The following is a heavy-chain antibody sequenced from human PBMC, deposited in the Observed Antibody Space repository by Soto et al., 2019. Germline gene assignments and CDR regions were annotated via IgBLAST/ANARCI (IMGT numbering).Heavy chain of an antibody. J-gene: IGHJ4*02. CDR1: EFTFSSYW. CDR3: ARAPDFARSSDSSSSYFDY. D-gene: IGHD6-6*01. V-gene: IGHV3-74*01. CDR2: INSDGSRT. Sequence: GESMKISCAASEFTFSSYWLHWVRQAPGKGLVWVSRINSDGSRTSYADSGKGRVTISRDNAKNTLYLQMNSLTAEDTAVYYCARAPDFARSSDSSSSYFDYWGQGTLVTVSS.